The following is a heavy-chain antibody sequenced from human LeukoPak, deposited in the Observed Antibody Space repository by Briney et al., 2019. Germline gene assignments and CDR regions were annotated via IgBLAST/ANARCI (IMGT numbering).Heavy chain of an antibody. J-gene: IGHJ4*02. Sequence: SGPTLVNPTQTLTLTCTFSGFSLRTRGVGVGWIRQPPGKALEWLALIYWDDDKRYSPSLKSRLTITKDTSKNQVVLTMTNMDPVDTATYYCAHSPIAVAGLSFDYWGQGTLVTVSS. CDR3: AHSPIAVAGLSFDY. D-gene: IGHD6-19*01. CDR1: GFSLRTRGVG. V-gene: IGHV2-5*02. CDR2: IYWDDDK.